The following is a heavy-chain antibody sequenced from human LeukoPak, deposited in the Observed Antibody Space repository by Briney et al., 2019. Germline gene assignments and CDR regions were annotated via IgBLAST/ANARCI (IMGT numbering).Heavy chain of an antibody. CDR3: ARFAIVPTMRAVDY. V-gene: IGHV3-7*01. CDR2: IKRDGSEE. Sequence: PGGSLRLSCVASEFTFSSYWMSWVRRAPGKGLEWVANIKRDGSEEYYVDSVKGRFTISRDNAKNSVYLQMDSLRVEDTAVYFCARFAIVPTMRAVDYWGQGTLVTVSS. J-gene: IGHJ4*02. CDR1: EFTFSSYW. D-gene: IGHD5-12*01.